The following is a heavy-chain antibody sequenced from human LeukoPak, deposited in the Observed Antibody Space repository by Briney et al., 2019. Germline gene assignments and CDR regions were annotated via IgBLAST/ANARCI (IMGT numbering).Heavy chain of an antibody. CDR3: ARGLWFGDENPPYFDY. Sequence: PSETLSLTCTVSGGSISSSNYYWNWIRQPAEKGLEWIGRIYTSGSTNYNPSLKSRVTISVDTSKNQFSLKLSSVTAADTALYYCARGLWFGDENPPYFDYWGQGTLVTVSS. CDR2: IYTSGST. D-gene: IGHD3-10*01. CDR1: GGSISSSNYY. J-gene: IGHJ4*02. V-gene: IGHV4-61*02.